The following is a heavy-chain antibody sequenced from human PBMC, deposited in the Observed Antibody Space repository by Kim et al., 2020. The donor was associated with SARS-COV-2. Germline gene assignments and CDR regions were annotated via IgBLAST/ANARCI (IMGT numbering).Heavy chain of an antibody. D-gene: IGHD2-15*01. J-gene: IGHJ3*02. CDR3: AKLVVVAAQDAFDI. Sequence: ADSGKGRLTISRDNSKNTRYLQMNSLRAEDTAVYYCAKLVVVAAQDAFDIWGQGTMVTVSS. V-gene: IGHV3-23*01.